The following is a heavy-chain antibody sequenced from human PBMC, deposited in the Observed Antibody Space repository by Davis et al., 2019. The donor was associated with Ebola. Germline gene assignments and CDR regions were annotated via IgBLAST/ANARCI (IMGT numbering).Heavy chain of an antibody. CDR2: INYNGDKT. CDR3: AGDPNWESGS. Sequence: GESLKISCEGTGFSLSNSDMNWVRQAPGKGLEWVSNINYNGDKTYYADSVKGRFTLSSDNAKNKMYLEMTTLRADDTAQYYCAGDPNWESGSWGQGTLVSVSS. CDR1: GFSLSNSD. D-gene: IGHD1-1*01. J-gene: IGHJ5*02. V-gene: IGHV3-23*01.